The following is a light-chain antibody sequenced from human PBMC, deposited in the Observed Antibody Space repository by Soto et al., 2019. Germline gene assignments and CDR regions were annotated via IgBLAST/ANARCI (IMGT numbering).Light chain of an antibody. Sequence: QSALTQPASVSGSPGQSITIPCTGTSSDVGAYNYVSWYQHYPGKAPKLVIYEVSNRPSGVSDRLSASKSGNTASLTISGLQAEDEADYYCTSYTTSTTWVFGGGTQLTVL. J-gene: IGLJ2*01. CDR1: SSDVGAYNY. CDR2: EVS. V-gene: IGLV2-14*01. CDR3: TSYTTSTTWV.